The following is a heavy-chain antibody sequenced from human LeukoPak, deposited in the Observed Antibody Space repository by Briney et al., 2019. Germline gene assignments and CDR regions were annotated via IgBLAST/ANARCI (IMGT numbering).Heavy chain of an antibody. Sequence: PSETLSLTCAVSGYSISSGYYWGWIRQPPGKGPEWIGSIYHSGSTYYNPSLKSRVTISVDTSKNQFALKLSSVTAADTAVYYCARHVAVAGEYNWFDPWGQGTLVTVSS. CDR3: ARHVAVAGEYNWFDP. J-gene: IGHJ5*02. V-gene: IGHV4-38-2*01. CDR2: IYHSGST. D-gene: IGHD6-19*01. CDR1: GYSISSGYY.